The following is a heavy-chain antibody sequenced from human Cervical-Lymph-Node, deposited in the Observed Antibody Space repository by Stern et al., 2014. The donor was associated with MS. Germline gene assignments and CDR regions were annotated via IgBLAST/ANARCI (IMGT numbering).Heavy chain of an antibody. J-gene: IGHJ5*02. Sequence: QVQLQESGPGLVRPSETLSLTCTVSGGSISRSSQFWGWIRQSPGKGLEWIGSVYYTGSPYYNPSFRGRVAMSADTPTNQVFLKVSTVTAADTALYFCARPRCSSNNCWDHWGQGALVTVSS. CDR2: VYYTGSP. D-gene: IGHD2-2*01. CDR1: GGSISRSSQF. CDR3: ARPRCSSNNCWDH. V-gene: IGHV4-39*01.